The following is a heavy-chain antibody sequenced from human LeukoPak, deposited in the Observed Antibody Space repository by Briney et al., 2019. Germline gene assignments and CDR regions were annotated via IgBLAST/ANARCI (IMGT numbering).Heavy chain of an antibody. D-gene: IGHD1-26*01. CDR2: IRSKAYGGTT. V-gene: IGHV3-49*04. Sequence: PGGSLRLSCAASGFTFSNYEMNWVRQAPGKGLEWVGFIRSKAYGGTTEYAASVKGRFTISRDDSKSIAYLQMNSLKTEDTAVYYCTRGRRATHDYWGQGTLVTVSS. CDR3: TRGRRATHDY. CDR1: GFTFSNYE. J-gene: IGHJ4*02.